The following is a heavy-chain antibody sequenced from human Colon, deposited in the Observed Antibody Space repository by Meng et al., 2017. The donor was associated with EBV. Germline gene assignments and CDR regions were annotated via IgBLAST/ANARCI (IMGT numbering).Heavy chain of an antibody. J-gene: IGHJ4*02. CDR3: ARRRGGSGRDC. Sequence: QPQRQESGPGLWNPSETLSLPCTVLGGPISSNGYYWDCVRQPPGKGLEWIGAIYHSGSTSYNPSLQSRVTMFVDTSKNQFSLMLTSVTATDTAVYYCARRRGGSGRDCWGQGTLVTVSS. CDR2: IYHSGST. D-gene: IGHD3-10*01. V-gene: IGHV4-39*01. CDR1: GGPISSNGYY.